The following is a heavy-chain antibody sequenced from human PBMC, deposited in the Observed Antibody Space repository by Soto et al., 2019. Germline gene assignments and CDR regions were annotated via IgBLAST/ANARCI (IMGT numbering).Heavy chain of an antibody. CDR3: ARRGPWSGSYYYMDV. Sequence: EVQLEESGGGLVQPGGSLRLSCAASGLTFSSSWMTWVRQAPGKGLVWVSRLSSDGSTTTYADSVKGRFTISRDNAKIPLYLQMNSLRAEDTAVYFCARRGPWSGSYYYMDVWGKGTAVTVSS. J-gene: IGHJ6*03. CDR2: LSSDGSTT. V-gene: IGHV3-74*03. D-gene: IGHD3-3*01. CDR1: GLTFSSSW.